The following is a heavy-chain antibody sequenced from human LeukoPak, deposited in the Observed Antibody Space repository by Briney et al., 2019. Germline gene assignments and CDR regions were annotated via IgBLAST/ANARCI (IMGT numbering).Heavy chain of an antibody. Sequence: SETLSLTCTVSGASVGSAGYYWSWIRQPPGGGLEWIGYIYYIGNTNYNPSLKSRVTMSVDPSKNQLSLKLNSVTAADTAVYYCARTQSQSGSYRYYFGYWGQGTLVTVSS. CDR1: GASVGSAGYY. V-gene: IGHV4-61*08. D-gene: IGHD1-26*01. CDR3: ARTQSQSGSYRYYFGY. CDR2: IYYIGNT. J-gene: IGHJ4*02.